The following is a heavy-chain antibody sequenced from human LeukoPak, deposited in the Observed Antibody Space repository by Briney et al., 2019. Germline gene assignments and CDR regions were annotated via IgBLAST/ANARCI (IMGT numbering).Heavy chain of an antibody. CDR2: INHSGST. CDR3: ARVRYHYGSGSYSRFDY. V-gene: IGHV4-34*01. D-gene: IGHD3-10*01. Sequence: SETLSLTCAVYGGSFSGYYWSWIRQPPGKGLEWIGEINHSGSTNYNPSLKSRVTISVDTSKNQFSLKLSSVTAADTAVYYCARVRYHYGSGSYSRFDYWGQGTLVTVSS. CDR1: GGSFSGYY. J-gene: IGHJ4*02.